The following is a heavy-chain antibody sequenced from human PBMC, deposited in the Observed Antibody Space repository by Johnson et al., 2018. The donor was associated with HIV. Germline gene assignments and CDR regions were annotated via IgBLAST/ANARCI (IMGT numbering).Heavy chain of an antibody. D-gene: IGHD6-13*01. Sequence: VQLVESGGVLVHPGGSLRLSCAASGFTFSDHDMHWVRQTEGIGLEWVSAIGTIGDTHYHGSVKGRFTISRENATNFLYLQMNSLAAGDTAVYYCARGRPGGPKLLDAAGNDAFDIWGQGTMVTVSS. V-gene: IGHV3-13*01. CDR2: IGTIGDT. J-gene: IGHJ3*02. CDR1: GFTFSDHD. CDR3: ARGRPGGPKLLDAAGNDAFDI.